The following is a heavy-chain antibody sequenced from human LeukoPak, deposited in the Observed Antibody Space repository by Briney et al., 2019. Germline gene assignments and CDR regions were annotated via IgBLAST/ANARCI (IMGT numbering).Heavy chain of an antibody. J-gene: IGHJ5*02. CDR3: ARVPSGSYWDNWFDP. D-gene: IGHD1-26*01. Sequence: ASVKASCKASGYTFSFYDINWVRQAPGQGLEWMGWINTNTGNPTYAQGFTGRFVFSLDTSVSTAYLQISSLKAEDTAVYYCARVPSGSYWDNWFDPWGQGTLVTVSS. V-gene: IGHV7-4-1*02. CDR1: GYTFSFYD. CDR2: INTNTGNP.